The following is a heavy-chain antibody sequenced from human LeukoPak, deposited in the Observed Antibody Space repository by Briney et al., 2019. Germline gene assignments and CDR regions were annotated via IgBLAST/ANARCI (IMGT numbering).Heavy chain of an antibody. CDR1: GVSVSSGGYY. CDR3: ARERSGSPVFDY. CDR2: IYYSGST. J-gene: IGHJ4*02. Sequence: SETLSLTCTVSGVSVSSGGYYWSWIRQHPGKGLEWIGYIYYSGSTYYNPSLKSRVTISVDTSKNQFSLKLSSVTAADTAVYYCARERSGSPVFDYWGQGTLVTVSS. D-gene: IGHD3-10*01. V-gene: IGHV4-31*03.